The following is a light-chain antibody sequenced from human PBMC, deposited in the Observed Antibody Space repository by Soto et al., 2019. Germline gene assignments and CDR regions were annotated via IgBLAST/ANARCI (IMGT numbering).Light chain of an antibody. CDR1: QSISSSF. Sequence: EIVLTQSPGTLSLSPGERATLSCRASQSISSSFLAWYQQKPGQAPRLLIYGASIRATGIPDRLSGSGSGTDFTLTISRLEPEDSAGYYCQQYASSPRTFGQGTTVEIK. J-gene: IGKJ1*01. CDR3: QQYASSPRT. CDR2: GAS. V-gene: IGKV3-20*01.